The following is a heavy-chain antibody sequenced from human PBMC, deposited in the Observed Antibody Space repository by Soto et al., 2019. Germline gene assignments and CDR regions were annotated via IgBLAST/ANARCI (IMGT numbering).Heavy chain of an antibody. CDR1: GSTFNNFA. CDR3: ARAIKRWEVHYYFDY. CDR2: IDVISNTA. V-gene: IGHV1-69*06. Sequence: QVVLLQSGAEVKEPGSSVRVSCEVSGSTFNNFAFSWVLQAPGHGPEWMGGIDVISNTADYSQRFQDRVTITADNSTNTLYMELGSMTFEDTAVYYCARAIKRWEVHYYFDYWGQGTLVTVSS. J-gene: IGHJ4*02. D-gene: IGHD1-26*01.